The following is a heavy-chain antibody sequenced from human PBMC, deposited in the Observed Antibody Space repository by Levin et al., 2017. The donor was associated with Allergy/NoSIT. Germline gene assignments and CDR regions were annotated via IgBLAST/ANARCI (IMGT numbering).Heavy chain of an antibody. CDR3: AKDRASDRTRNNWFDP. Sequence: PSETLSLTCAASGFTFSSYAMSWVRQAPGKGLEWVSAISGSGGSTYYADSVKGRFTISRDNSKNTLYLQMNSLRAEDTAVYYCAKDRASDRTRNNWFDPWGQGTLVTVSS. V-gene: IGHV3-23*01. CDR1: GFTFSSYA. CDR2: ISGSGGST. D-gene: IGHD1/OR15-1a*01. J-gene: IGHJ5*02.